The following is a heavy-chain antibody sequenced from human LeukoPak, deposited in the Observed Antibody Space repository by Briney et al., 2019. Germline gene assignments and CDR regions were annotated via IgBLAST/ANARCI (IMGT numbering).Heavy chain of an antibody. V-gene: IGHV3-30-3*01. D-gene: IGHD2-2*01. CDR2: ISFDAFNK. CDR3: ARDSGYQQRNSLNY. J-gene: IGHJ4*02. Sequence: GGSLRLSCAASGFTFSSYAMHWVRQAPGKGLEWVAVISFDAFNKYYADSVKGRFTISRDNSKDTLYLQMNSLRAEDTAVYYCARDSGYQQRNSLNYWGQGTLVTVSS. CDR1: GFTFSSYA.